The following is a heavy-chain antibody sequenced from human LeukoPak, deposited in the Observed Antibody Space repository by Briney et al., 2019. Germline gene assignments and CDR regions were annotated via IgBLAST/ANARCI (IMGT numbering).Heavy chain of an antibody. CDR1: GGTFSSYA. CDR2: IIPIFGTA. V-gene: IGHV1-69*13. J-gene: IGHJ4*02. Sequence: GASVKVSCKASGGTFSSYAISWVRQAPGQGFEWMGGIIPIFGTANYAQKFQGRVTITADESTSTAYMELSSLRSEDTAVYYCARVKQLAVDYWGQGTLVTVSS. CDR3: ARVKQLAVDY. D-gene: IGHD6-6*01.